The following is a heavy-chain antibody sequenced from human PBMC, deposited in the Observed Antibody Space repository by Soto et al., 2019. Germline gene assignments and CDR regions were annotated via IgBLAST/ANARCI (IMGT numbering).Heavy chain of an antibody. D-gene: IGHD3-16*01. CDR1: GFSFSAYA. CDR2: IRSSVGST. V-gene: IGHV3-23*01. J-gene: IGHJ4*02. Sequence: EVQLLESGGGFVQPGGSLRRSCAASGFSFSAYAVTWVRQAPGKGLEWVSSIRSSVGSTYYADSVKGRFTISTDNSESTLYLQMNSLRADDTAVYYCAKGGGNTAAIHDYWGQGTLVTVSS. CDR3: AKGGGNTAAIHDY.